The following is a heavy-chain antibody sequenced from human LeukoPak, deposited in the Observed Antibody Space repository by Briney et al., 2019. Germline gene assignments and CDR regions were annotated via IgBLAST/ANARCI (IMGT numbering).Heavy chain of an antibody. CDR3: AKERCGGDCYFESTGFDY. CDR2: ISGSGGST. CDR1: GFTFSSYG. J-gene: IGHJ4*02. V-gene: IGHV3-23*01. Sequence: GGSLRLSCAASGFTFSSYGMSWVRQAPGKGLEWVSAISGSGGSTYYADSVKGRFTISRDNSKNTLYLQMNSLRAEDTAVYYCAKERCGGDCYFESTGFDYWGQGTLVTVSS. D-gene: IGHD2-21*02.